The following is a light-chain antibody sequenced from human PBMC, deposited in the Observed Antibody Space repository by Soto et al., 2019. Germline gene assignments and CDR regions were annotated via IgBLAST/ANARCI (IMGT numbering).Light chain of an antibody. CDR3: QQHSRSST. J-gene: IGKJ4*01. Sequence: EIVLTQSPGTLSLSQGERATLSCRASQSVNNNYLAWYQQKPGQSPRLLIYGASIRATAIPDRFSGSGSGTDFTLTISRLEPEDSAVYYCQQHSRSSTVGGGTKVDSK. CDR1: QSVNNNY. V-gene: IGKV3-20*01. CDR2: GAS.